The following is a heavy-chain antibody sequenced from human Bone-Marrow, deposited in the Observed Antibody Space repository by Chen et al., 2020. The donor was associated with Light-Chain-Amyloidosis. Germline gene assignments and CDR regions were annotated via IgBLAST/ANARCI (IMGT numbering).Heavy chain of an antibody. CDR1: GFVFSSYT. J-gene: IGHJ5*02. D-gene: IGHD2-15*01. CDR3: ARDLFVFCADDRYSRYFDP. V-gene: IGHV3-21*01. CDR2: MSSAGDYI. Sequence: EVQLVESGGGLVKPGGSLRLSCAASGFVFSSYTMNWVRQAPGKGLEWVSSMSSAGDYIYYADSVKGRFTISRDNAKNSVDLHMNRLTVEDTAIYYCARDLFVFCADDRYSRYFDPWGQGTLVTVAS.